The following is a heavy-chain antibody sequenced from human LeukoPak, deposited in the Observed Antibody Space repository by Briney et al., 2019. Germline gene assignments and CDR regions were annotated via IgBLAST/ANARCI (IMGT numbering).Heavy chain of an antibody. CDR2: IIPIFGTA. D-gene: IGHD6-19*01. J-gene: IGHJ4*02. Sequence: SVKVSCKASGGTFSSYAISWVRQAPGQGLEWMGGIIPIFGTANYAQKFQGRVTITADKSTSTAYMELSRLRSDDTAVYYCARDREQWLANYFDYWGQGTLVTVSS. CDR3: ARDREQWLANYFDY. V-gene: IGHV1-69*06. CDR1: GGTFSSYA.